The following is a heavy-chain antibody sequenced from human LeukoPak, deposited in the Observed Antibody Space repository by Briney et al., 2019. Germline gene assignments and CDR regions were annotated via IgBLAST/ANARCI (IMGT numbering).Heavy chain of an antibody. CDR1: GGTFSSYA. CDR2: IIPIFGTA. J-gene: IGHJ5*01. CDR3: ARAVLATKSEHWFDS. V-gene: IGHV1-69*13. D-gene: IGHD2-8*01. Sequence: ASVKVSCKASGGTFSSYAISWVRQAPGQGLEWMGGIIPIFGTANYAQKFQGRVTITADESTSTAYMELSSLRSEDTAMYYCARAVLATKSEHWFDSWGQGTLVTVSS.